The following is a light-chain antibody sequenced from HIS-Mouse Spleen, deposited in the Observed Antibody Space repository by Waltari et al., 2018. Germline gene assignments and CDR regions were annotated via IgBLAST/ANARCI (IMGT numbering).Light chain of an antibody. CDR3: SSYTSSSTWV. CDR1: SSDVGGYTS. Sequence: QSALTQPASVSGSPGQSITISCPGTSSDVGGYTSVSWYQQHPGKAPKLMIYEVSNRPSGVSNRFSGSKSGNTASLTISGLQAEDEADYYCSSYTSSSTWVFGGGTKLTVL. CDR2: EVS. J-gene: IGLJ3*02. V-gene: IGLV2-14*01.